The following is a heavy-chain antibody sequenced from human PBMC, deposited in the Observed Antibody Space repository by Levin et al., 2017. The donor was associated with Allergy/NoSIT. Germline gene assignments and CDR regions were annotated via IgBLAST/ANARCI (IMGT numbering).Heavy chain of an antibody. J-gene: IGHJ5*02. Sequence: SETLSLTCTVSGGSISSGDYYWSWIRQPPGKGLEWIGYIYYSGSTYYNPSLKSRVTISVDTSKNQFSLKLSSVTAADTAVYYCARGGGPGDLLYVLQTPKYNWFDPWGQGTLVTVSS. CDR2: IYYSGST. CDR3: ARGGGPGDLLYVLQTPKYNWFDP. CDR1: GGSISSGDYY. V-gene: IGHV4-30-4*01. D-gene: IGHD3-10*01.